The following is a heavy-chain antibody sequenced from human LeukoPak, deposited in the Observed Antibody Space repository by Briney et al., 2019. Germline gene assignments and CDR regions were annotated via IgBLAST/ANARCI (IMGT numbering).Heavy chain of an antibody. V-gene: IGHV4-4*09. Sequence: SETLSLTCTVSGGSISSYYWSWIRQPPGKGLEWIGYIYTSGSTNYNPSLKSRVTISVDTSKNQFSLKLSSVTAADTAVYYCARRIAARPFYYYYYMDVWGKGTTVTVFS. CDR3: ARRIAARPFYYYYYMDV. CDR2: IYTSGST. D-gene: IGHD6-6*01. CDR1: GGSISSYY. J-gene: IGHJ6*03.